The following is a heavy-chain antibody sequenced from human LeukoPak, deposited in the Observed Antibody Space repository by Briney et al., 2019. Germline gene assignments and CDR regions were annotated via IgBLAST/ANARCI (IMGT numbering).Heavy chain of an antibody. D-gene: IGHD6-13*01. J-gene: IGHJ4*02. Sequence: GGSLRLSCAASGFTFSGSAMHWVRQASGKGLEWVGRIRSKANSYATAYAASVKGRFTISRDDSKNTAYLQMNSLKTEDTAGYYCTRAYSSSWYLNSWGQGTLVTVSS. V-gene: IGHV3-73*01. CDR3: TRAYSSSWYLNS. CDR1: GFTFSGSA. CDR2: IRSKANSYAT.